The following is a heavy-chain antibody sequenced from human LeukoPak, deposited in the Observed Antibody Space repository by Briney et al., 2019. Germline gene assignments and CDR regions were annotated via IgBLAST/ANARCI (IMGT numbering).Heavy chain of an antibody. CDR2: IWYDGSNK. CDR3: ARGGLEWLVVDY. V-gene: IGHV3-33*01. J-gene: IGHJ4*02. CDR1: GFTFSSYG. Sequence: QPGGSLRLSCAASGFTFSSYGMHWVRQAPGKGLEWVAVIWYDGSNKYYADSVKGRFTISRDNSKNTLYLQMNSLRAEDTAVYYCARGGLEWLVVDYWGQGTLVTVSS. D-gene: IGHD3-3*01.